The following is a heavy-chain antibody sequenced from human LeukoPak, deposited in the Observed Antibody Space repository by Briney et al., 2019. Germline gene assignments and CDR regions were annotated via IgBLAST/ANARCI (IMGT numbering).Heavy chain of an antibody. J-gene: IGHJ3*02. CDR1: GFSFNNYA. Sequence: LTGGSLRLSCAGSGFSFNNYAMYWVRQAPGKGLEWVSALSSSGLSPYYADSVKGRFSISRDISKNTLYLQMNSLRAEDTAVYYCTKAGPETYAFDIWGQGTMVTGSS. CDR2: LSSSGLSP. CDR3: TKAGPETYAFDI. V-gene: IGHV3-23*01.